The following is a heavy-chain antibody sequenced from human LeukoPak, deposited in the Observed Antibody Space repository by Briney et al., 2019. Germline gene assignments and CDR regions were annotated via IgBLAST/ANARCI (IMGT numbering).Heavy chain of an antibody. D-gene: IGHD3-3*01. J-gene: IGHJ3*02. V-gene: IGHV3-30*03. CDR1: GFTFSSYG. CDR3: TTIYRSGAFDI. CDR2: ISYDGNNK. Sequence: GGSLRLSCAASGFTFSSYGMHWVRQAPGKGLEWVTVISYDGNNKYYADSVKGRFTISRDNSKNTLYLQMNSLKTEDTAVYYCTTIYRSGAFDIWGQGTMVTVSS.